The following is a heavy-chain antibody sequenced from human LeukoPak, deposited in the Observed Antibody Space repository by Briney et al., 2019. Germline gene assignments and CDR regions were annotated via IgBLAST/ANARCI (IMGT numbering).Heavy chain of an antibody. V-gene: IGHV4-59*01. Sequence: SETLSLTCTLSGGSISSYYWSWIRQPPGKGLEWIGYIYYSGSTNYNPSLKSRVTISVDTSKNQFSLKLSSVTAADTAVYYCAGGSSSYGRFDPWGQGTLVTVSS. J-gene: IGHJ5*02. D-gene: IGHD6-13*01. CDR3: AGGSSSYGRFDP. CDR1: GGSISSYY. CDR2: IYYSGST.